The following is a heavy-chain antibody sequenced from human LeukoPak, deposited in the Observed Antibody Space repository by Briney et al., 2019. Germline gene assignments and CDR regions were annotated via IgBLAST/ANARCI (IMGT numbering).Heavy chain of an antibody. D-gene: IGHD2-2*01. V-gene: IGHV4-4*07. J-gene: IGHJ3*02. Sequence: SETLSLTCTVSGGSINNYYWSWIRQSAGKGLGWIGRINTSGSTNYNPSLKSRVTMSLDTSNMHFSLRLSSVTAADTAVYYCARLSVPDVFGAFDIWGQGTMVTVSS. CDR3: ARLSVPDVFGAFDI. CDR1: GGSINNYY. CDR2: INTSGST.